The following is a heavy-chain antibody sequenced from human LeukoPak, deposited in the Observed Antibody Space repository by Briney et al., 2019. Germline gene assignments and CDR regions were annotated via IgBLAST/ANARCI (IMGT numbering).Heavy chain of an antibody. CDR2: ISAYNGNT. D-gene: IGHD2-2*01. J-gene: IGHJ4*02. Sequence: ASVKVSCKASGYTFTSYGISWVRQAPGQRLEWMGWISAYNGNTNYAQKLQSRVTMTTDTSTSTAYMELRSLISDDTAVYYCARDFQYCSSTSCYAVSFDYWGQGTLVTVSS. CDR3: ARDFQYCSSTSCYAVSFDY. CDR1: GYTFTSYG. V-gene: IGHV1-18*01.